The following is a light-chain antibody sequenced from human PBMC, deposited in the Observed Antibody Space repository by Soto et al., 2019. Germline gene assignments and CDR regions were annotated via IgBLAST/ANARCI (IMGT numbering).Light chain of an antibody. Sequence: DIQMTQSPSTLSASVGDRVTITCRASQSISSWLAWYQQKPGKAPKLLIYKASSLESGVPSSFSGSGSGTEFTLTISSLQPDDCATYYCQQYNSYSPTFGQGTQLEIK. CDR1: QSISSW. J-gene: IGKJ5*01. CDR2: KAS. V-gene: IGKV1-5*03. CDR3: QQYNSYSPT.